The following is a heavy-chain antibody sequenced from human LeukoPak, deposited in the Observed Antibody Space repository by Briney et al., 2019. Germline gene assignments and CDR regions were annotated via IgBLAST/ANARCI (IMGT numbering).Heavy chain of an antibody. CDR1: GGSISSSSYY. D-gene: IGHD6-6*01. CDR3: ARAPSSSSLHTRGPFDY. V-gene: IGHV4-39*07. Sequence: PSETLSLTCTVSGGSISSSSYYWGWIRQPPGKGLEWIGSIYYSGSTYYNPSLKSRVTMSVDTSKNQFSLKLSSVTAADTAVYYCARAPSSSSLHTRGPFDYWGQGTLVTVSS. CDR2: IYYSGST. J-gene: IGHJ4*02.